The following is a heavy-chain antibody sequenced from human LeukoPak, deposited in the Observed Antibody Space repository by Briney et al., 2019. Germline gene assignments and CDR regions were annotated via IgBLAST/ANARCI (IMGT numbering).Heavy chain of an antibody. V-gene: IGHV1-18*01. CDR2: ISAYNGNT. Sequence: ASVKVPCKASGYTFTSYGISWVRQAPGQGLEWMGWISAYNGNTNYAQKLQGRVTMTTDTSTSTAYMELRSLRSDDTAVYYCARLCSGGSCYQAFDIWGQGTMVTVSS. CDR3: ARLCSGGSCYQAFDI. J-gene: IGHJ3*02. CDR1: GYTFTSYG. D-gene: IGHD2-15*01.